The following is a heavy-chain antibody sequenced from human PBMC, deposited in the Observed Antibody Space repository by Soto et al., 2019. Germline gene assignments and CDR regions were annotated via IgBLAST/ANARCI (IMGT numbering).Heavy chain of an antibody. V-gene: IGHV3-23*01. D-gene: IGHD4-4*01. CDR1: GFPFSSYV. CDR2: ISGGGSNT. J-gene: IGHJ4*02. Sequence: EVQLLESGGGLVQRGGSLRLSCAASGFPFSSYVMSWVRQAPGKGLEWVSGISGGGSNTFYADSVKGRFTISRDNSKSTLLLQMNSLGAEDTAVYYCAKDSNKYSSSLRGRDCDYWGQGIGVTVSS. CDR3: AKDSNKYSSSLRGRDCDY.